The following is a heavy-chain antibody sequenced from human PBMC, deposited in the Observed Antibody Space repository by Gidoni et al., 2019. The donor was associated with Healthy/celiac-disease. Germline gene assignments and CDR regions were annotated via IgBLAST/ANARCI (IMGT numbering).Heavy chain of an antibody. CDR3: ARERWPAFYEYSSPDAFDI. Sequence: QVQLVESGGGVVQPGRSLRLSCAASGFTFSSYGMHWVRQAPGKGLEWVAVIWYDGSNKYYADSVKGRFTISRDNSKNTLYLQMNSLRAEDTAVYYCARERWPAFYEYSSPDAFDIWGQGTMVTVSS. D-gene: IGHD6-6*01. J-gene: IGHJ3*02. V-gene: IGHV3-33*01. CDR1: GFTFSSYG. CDR2: IWYDGSNK.